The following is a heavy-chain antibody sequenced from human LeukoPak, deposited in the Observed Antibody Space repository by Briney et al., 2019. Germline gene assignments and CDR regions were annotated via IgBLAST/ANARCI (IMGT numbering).Heavy chain of an antibody. Sequence: ASVKVSCKASGYTFTSYGISWVRPAPGQGLEWMGWISAYNGNTNYAQKLQGRVTMTTDTSTSTAYMELRSLRSDDTAVYYCATSTRPYYYYGMDVWGQGTAVTVSS. V-gene: IGHV1-18*01. CDR3: ATSTRPYYYYGMDV. CDR1: GYTFTSYG. CDR2: ISAYNGNT. J-gene: IGHJ6*02. D-gene: IGHD3-3*02.